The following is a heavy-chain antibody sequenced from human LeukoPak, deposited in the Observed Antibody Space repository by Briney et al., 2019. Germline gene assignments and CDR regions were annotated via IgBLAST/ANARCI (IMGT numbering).Heavy chain of an antibody. CDR3: TTDAYALGSN. Sequence: PGGSLRLSCAASGFTFTNAWMSWVRQAPGKGLEGVGRMKSKTEGGTTDYAAPLKGRFTISRDDSKNTLYMQMNSLKAEDTAMYYCTTDAYALGSNWGQGTLVTVSS. CDR1: GFTFTNAW. J-gene: IGHJ4*02. CDR2: MKSKTEGGTT. V-gene: IGHV3-15*01. D-gene: IGHD3-10*01.